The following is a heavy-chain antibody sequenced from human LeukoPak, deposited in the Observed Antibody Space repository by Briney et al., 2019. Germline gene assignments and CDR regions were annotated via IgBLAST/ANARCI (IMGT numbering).Heavy chain of an antibody. CDR3: ATILGGF. J-gene: IGHJ4*02. CDR2: IYYSGST. V-gene: IGHV4-59*08. Sequence: PSETLSLTCTVSGGSISSYYWSWIRQPPGKGLEWIGYIYYSGSTNYNPSLKSRVTISVDTSKNQFSLKLSSVTAADTAVYYCATILGGFWGQGTLVTVSS. CDR1: GGSISSYY.